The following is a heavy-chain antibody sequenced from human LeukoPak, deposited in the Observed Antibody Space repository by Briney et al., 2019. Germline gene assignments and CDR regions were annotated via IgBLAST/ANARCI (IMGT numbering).Heavy chain of an antibody. CDR3: ARSTATYSSLSLGPLGY. Sequence: GASVKVSCKASGGTFSSYTISWVRQAPGQGLEWMGRIIPILGIANYAQKFQGRVTITADKSTSTAYMELSSLRSEDTAVYYCARSTATYSSLSLGPLGYWGQGTLVTVSS. D-gene: IGHD6-6*01. CDR2: IIPILGIA. J-gene: IGHJ4*02. CDR1: GGTFSSYT. V-gene: IGHV1-69*02.